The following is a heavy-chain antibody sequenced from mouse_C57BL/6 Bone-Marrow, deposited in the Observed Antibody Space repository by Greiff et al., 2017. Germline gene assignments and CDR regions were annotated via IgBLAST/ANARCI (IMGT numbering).Heavy chain of an antibody. V-gene: IGHV3-6*01. D-gene: IGHD1-1*01. CDR1: GYSITSGYY. J-gene: IGHJ2*01. CDR2: ISYDGSN. Sequence: EVQLQQSGPGLVKPSQSLSLTCSVTGYSITSGYYWNWIRQFPGNKLEWMGYISYDGSNNYNPYLKNRISITRDTSKNQFFLKLNSVTTEDTATYYCARAHYYGSSYYDYWGQGTTLTVSS. CDR3: ARAHYYGSSYYDY.